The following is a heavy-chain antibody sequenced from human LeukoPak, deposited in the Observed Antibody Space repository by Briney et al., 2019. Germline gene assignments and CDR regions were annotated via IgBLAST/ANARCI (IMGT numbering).Heavy chain of an antibody. V-gene: IGHV4-61*02. Sequence: SQTLSLTCTDSGGSISSGSYYWSWIRQPAGKGLEWIGRIYTSGSTNYNPSLKSRVTISVDTSKNQFSLKLSSVTAADTAVYYCASEQWLVQGAFDIWGQGTMVTVSS. CDR3: ASEQWLVQGAFDI. J-gene: IGHJ3*02. D-gene: IGHD6-19*01. CDR1: GGSISSGSYY. CDR2: IYTSGST.